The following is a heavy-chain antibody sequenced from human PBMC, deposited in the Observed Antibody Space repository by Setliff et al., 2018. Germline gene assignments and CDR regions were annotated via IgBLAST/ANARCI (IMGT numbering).Heavy chain of an antibody. V-gene: IGHV3-15*01. CDR2: IRSRNDGGTT. J-gene: IGHJ4*02. D-gene: IGHD2-2*01. Sequence: GGSLRLSCAASGLTFSHAWMTWVRQSPGKGLEWVGRIRSRNDGGTTDYAAPVKGRFTFSRDDSKNTLYLQMNNLKTEDTATYYCARSENCFSTHCSPYDYWGQGTLVTVSS. CDR3: ARSENCFSTHCSPYDY. CDR1: GLTFSHAW.